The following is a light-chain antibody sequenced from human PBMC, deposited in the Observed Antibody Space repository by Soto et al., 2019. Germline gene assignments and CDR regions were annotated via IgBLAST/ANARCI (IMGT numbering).Light chain of an antibody. CDR1: SSDVGGYNY. V-gene: IGLV2-14*01. CDR2: EVS. Sequence: QSALAQPASVSGSPGQSITISCTGTSSDVGGYNYVSWYQQHPGKAPKLMIYEVSNRPSGVSNRFSGSKSGNTASLTISGLQAEDEADYYCSSYTSSSTVYVFGTGTKVNVL. CDR3: SSYTSSSTVYV. J-gene: IGLJ1*01.